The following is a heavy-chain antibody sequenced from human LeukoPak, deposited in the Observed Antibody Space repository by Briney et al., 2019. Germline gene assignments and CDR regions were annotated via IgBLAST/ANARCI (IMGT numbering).Heavy chain of an antibody. CDR3: ARGNLERRFDY. D-gene: IGHD1-1*01. CDR1: GGSFSGYY. Sequence: SETLSLTCAVYGGSFSGYYWSWIRQPPGKGLEWIGEINHSGSTNYNPSLKSRVTISVDTSKNQFSLKLSSVTAADTAVYYCARGNLERRFDYWGQGTLVTVSS. J-gene: IGHJ4*02. V-gene: IGHV4-34*01. CDR2: INHSGST.